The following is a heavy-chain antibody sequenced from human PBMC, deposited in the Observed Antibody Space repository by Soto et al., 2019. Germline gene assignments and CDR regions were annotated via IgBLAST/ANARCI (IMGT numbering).Heavy chain of an antibody. CDR3: ARHSPLYSSSWFNYYGMDV. J-gene: IGHJ6*02. CDR2: IYYSGST. Sequence: ASETLSLTCTVSGGSISSSSYYWGWIRQPPGKGLEWIGSIYYSGSTYYNPSLKSRVTISVDTSKNQFSLKLSSVTAADTAAYYCARHSPLYSSSWFNYYGMDVWGQGTTVTVSS. V-gene: IGHV4-39*01. D-gene: IGHD6-13*01. CDR1: GGSISSSSYY.